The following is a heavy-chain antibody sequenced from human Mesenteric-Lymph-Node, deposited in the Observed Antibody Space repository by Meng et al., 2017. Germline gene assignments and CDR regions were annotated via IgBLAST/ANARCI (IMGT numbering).Heavy chain of an antibody. CDR1: CGSFSGYY. CDR3: ARQSGYFDY. Sequence: QWQLKQVGAGLLKPSETLSLPCAVDCGSFSGYYWSWIRQPPGKGLEWIGEINHSGSTNYNPSLKSRVTISVDTSKNQFSLKLSSVTATDTAVYYCARQSGYFDYWGQGTLVTVSS. J-gene: IGHJ4*02. D-gene: IGHD3-10*01. CDR2: INHSGST. V-gene: IGHV4-34*01.